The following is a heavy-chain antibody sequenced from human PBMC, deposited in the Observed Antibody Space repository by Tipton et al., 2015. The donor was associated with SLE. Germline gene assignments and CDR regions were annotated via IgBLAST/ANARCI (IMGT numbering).Heavy chain of an antibody. Sequence: LRLTCTVSGGSISSYYWSWIRQPPGKGLEWIGYIYYSGSTNYNPSLKSRLTISLDTSKNQFSLKLSSVTTADTAVYFCARGQWLLRTFDYWGQGTLVTVSS. J-gene: IGHJ4*02. D-gene: IGHD3-22*01. V-gene: IGHV4-59*01. CDR2: IYYSGST. CDR3: ARGQWLLRTFDY. CDR1: GGSISSYY.